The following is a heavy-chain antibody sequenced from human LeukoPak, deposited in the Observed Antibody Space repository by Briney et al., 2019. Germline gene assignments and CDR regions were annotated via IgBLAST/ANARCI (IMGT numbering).Heavy chain of an antibody. CDR2: INPNSGGT. V-gene: IGHV1-2*02. Sequence: ASVKVSCKASGYTFTGYYMHWVRQAPGQGLEWMGWINPNSGGTNYAQKFQGRVTMTRDTSISTAYMELSRLRSDDTAVYYCARVRVVIRMGDYWGQGTLVTVSS. CDR3: ARVRVVIRMGDY. J-gene: IGHJ4*02. D-gene: IGHD3-10*01. CDR1: GYTFTGYY.